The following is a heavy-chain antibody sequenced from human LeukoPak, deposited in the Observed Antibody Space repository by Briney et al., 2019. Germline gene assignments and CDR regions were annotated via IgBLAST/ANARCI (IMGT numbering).Heavy chain of an antibody. CDR2: ISYDGSNK. D-gene: IGHD3-10*01. CDR3: ARGGTRYDRRFVFDY. CDR1: GFTFSSYG. J-gene: IGHJ4*02. Sequence: GRSPRLSCAASGFTFSSYGMHWVRQAPGKGLEWVAVISYDGSNKYYADSVKGRFTISRDNSKTTLYLQMNSLRAEDTAVYYCARGGTRYDRRFVFDYWGQGVLVTVSS. V-gene: IGHV3-30*03.